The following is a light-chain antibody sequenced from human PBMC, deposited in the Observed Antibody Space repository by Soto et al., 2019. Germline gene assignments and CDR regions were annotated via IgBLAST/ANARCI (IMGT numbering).Light chain of an antibody. CDR2: DAS. Sequence: DIQMTQSPSSLSASVGDGVTISCRASQRISTWLAWYQQKPGKAPKLLIYDASNLQSGIPSRFSGSGSGTEFTLTISSLQPDDFATYYCQQYNSYSWTFGQGTKVDTK. J-gene: IGKJ1*01. V-gene: IGKV1-5*01. CDR3: QQYNSYSWT. CDR1: QRISTW.